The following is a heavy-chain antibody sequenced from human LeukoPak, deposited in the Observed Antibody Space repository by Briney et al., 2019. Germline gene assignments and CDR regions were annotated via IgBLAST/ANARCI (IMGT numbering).Heavy chain of an antibody. D-gene: IGHD3-16*01. CDR2: IYHSGST. CDR1: GASISTSAYY. Sequence: SETLSLTCSVSGASISTSAYYWGWIRQPPGKGLEWIGSIYHSGSTNYNPSLKSRVTISVDTSKNQFSLKLSSVTAADTAVYYCARLNVGDYWGQGTLVTVSS. CDR3: ARLNVGDY. V-gene: IGHV4-39*07. J-gene: IGHJ4*02.